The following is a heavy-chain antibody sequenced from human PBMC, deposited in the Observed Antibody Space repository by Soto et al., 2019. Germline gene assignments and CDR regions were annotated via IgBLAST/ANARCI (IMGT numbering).Heavy chain of an antibody. CDR2: IYYSGST. J-gene: IGHJ6*02. V-gene: IGHV4-31*03. Sequence: QVQLQESGPGLVKPSQTLSLTCTVSGGSISSGGYYWSWIRQHPGKGLEWIGYIYYSGSTYYNPSVKSRVTISVDTSKNQFSLKLSSVTAADTAVYYCARDRHPCWFYYYYGMDVWGQGTTVTVSS. CDR3: ARDRHPCWFYYYYGMDV. D-gene: IGHD3-10*01. CDR1: GGSISSGGYY.